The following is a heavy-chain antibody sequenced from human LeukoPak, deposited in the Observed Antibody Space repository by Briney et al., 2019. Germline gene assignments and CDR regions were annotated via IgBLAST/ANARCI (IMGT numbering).Heavy chain of an antibody. CDR2: IGIDSGNT. V-gene: IGHV3-48*01. D-gene: IGHD5-24*01. CDR3: ARDYKYAFDN. Sequence: GGSLRLSCAASGFTFSDYSMNWVRQAPGKGLEWISYIGIDSGNTNYADSVKGRFTISGDKAKNSLYLQMNSLRVEDTAVYYCARDYKYAFDNWGQGTLVTASS. CDR1: GFTFSDYS. J-gene: IGHJ4*02.